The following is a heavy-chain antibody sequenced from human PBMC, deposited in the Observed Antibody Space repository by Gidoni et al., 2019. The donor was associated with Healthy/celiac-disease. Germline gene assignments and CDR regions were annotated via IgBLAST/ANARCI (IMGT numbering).Heavy chain of an antibody. CDR2: ISYDGSNK. CDR1: GFPFSSYA. Sequence: QVQLLESGGGVVQPGRSLRLSCDASGFPFSSYARHWVRQAPGKGLEWVAVISYDGSNKYYADSVKGRFTISRDNSKNTLYLQMNSLRAEDTAVYYCAGWRMVRGAKWGQGTLVTVSS. D-gene: IGHD3-10*01. V-gene: IGHV3-30-3*01. CDR3: AGWRMVRGAK. J-gene: IGHJ4*02.